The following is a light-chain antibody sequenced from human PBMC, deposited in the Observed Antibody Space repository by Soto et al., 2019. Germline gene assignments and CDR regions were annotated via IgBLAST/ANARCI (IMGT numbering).Light chain of an antibody. Sequence: EIVMTQSPGTLSVSPGERVTLSCRASQSISRNLAWYQQRPGRAPRLLIYGVSTRATGIPARFSGSGYETEFTLTISSLQSEDFAVYYCQQYDNWPPYTFGQGTKLEIK. CDR1: QSISRN. J-gene: IGKJ2*01. CDR2: GVS. V-gene: IGKV3-15*01. CDR3: QQYDNWPPYT.